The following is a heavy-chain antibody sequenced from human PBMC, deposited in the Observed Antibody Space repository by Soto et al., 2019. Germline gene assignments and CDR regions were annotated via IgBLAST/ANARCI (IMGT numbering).Heavy chain of an antibody. J-gene: IGHJ6*02. CDR3: ARLHGYCISSSCHGHYAMDV. D-gene: IGHD2-2*01. CDR2: IYYSGST. CDR1: SAPVSSSTYT. V-gene: IGHV4-39*01. Sequence: QLQLQESGPGLVKPSETLSLTCTVSSAPVSSSTYTWGWIRQPPGKGLEWIGSIYYSGSTYYNPSPNSRVTVSVDTSKNQFSLKVTSVTAADTAVYYCARLHGYCISSSCHGHYAMDVWGQGTTVTGS.